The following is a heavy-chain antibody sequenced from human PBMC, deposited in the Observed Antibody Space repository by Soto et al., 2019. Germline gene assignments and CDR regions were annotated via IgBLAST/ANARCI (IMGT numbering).Heavy chain of an antibody. D-gene: IGHD3-3*01. CDR3: ARVHTIFGVVTRIDY. J-gene: IGHJ4*02. CDR1: GYTVTSYI. Sequence: SFKISCKASGYTVTSYIISWVRPAPGQGLEWMGWISAYNGNTNYAQKLQGRVTMTTDTSTSTAYMELRSLRSDDTAVYYCARVHTIFGVVTRIDYWGQGTLVTVSS. CDR2: ISAYNGNT. V-gene: IGHV1-18*01.